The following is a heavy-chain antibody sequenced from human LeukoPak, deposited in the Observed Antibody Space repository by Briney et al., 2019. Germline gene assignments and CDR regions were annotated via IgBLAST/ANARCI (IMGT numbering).Heavy chain of an antibody. CDR3: AREGSGWYSYDY. CDR2: IYYSGST. V-gene: IGHV4-61*01. Sequence: SETLSLTCTVSGGSVSSSSYYWSWIRQPPGKGLEWIGYIYYSGSTNYNPSLKSRVTISVDTSKNQFSLKLSSVTAADTAVYYCAREGSGWYSYDYWGQGTLVTVSS. CDR1: GGSVSSSSYY. D-gene: IGHD6-19*01. J-gene: IGHJ4*02.